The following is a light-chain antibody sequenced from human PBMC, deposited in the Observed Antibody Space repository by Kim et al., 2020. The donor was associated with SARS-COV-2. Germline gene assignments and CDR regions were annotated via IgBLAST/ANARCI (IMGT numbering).Light chain of an antibody. V-gene: IGKV3-20*01. CDR1: QSLSSPY. CDR3: QQYDRPPVT. J-gene: IGKJ3*01. CDR2: RAS. Sequence: SPGEKAPLSCRASQSLSSPYLAWYQQGHGLAPSILISRASLRTTGVPDRFSGSGSGTVFALTISRVETEDFAMYYCQQYDRPPVTFGPVTKVDIK.